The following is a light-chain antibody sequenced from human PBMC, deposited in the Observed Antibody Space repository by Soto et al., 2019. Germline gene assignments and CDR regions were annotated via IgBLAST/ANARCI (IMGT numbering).Light chain of an antibody. CDR3: QQYHSSPRT. CDR2: GAS. Sequence: EIVLTQSPGTLSLSPGERATLSCRASQSVTNSYLAWYQQKPGQAPRLLIYGASSRATGIPDRFSGSGSGTDFTLTISRLEPEDFAVYYCQQYHSSPRTFGQGTTVEIK. J-gene: IGKJ1*01. CDR1: QSVTNSY. V-gene: IGKV3-20*01.